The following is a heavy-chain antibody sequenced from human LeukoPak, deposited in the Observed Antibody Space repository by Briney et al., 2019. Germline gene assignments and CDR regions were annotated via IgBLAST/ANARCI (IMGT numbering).Heavy chain of an antibody. D-gene: IGHD2-8*01. CDR1: GYTFTSYG. J-gene: IGHJ4*02. CDR2: IIPIFGTA. CDR3: ARLEGYCTNGVCSFDY. V-gene: IGHV1-69*13. Sequence: ASVKVSCKASGYTFTSYGISWVRQAPGQGLEWMGGIIPIFGTANYAQKFQGRVTITADESTSTAYMELSSLRSGDTAVYYCARLEGYCTNGVCSFDYWGQGTLVTVSS.